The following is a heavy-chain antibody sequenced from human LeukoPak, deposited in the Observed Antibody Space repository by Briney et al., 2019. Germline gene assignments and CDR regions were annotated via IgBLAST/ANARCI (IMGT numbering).Heavy chain of an antibody. J-gene: IGHJ4*02. CDR3: ARQEEDSYFEH. CDR1: GFSFSDYG. Sequence: GGSLRLPCAASGFSFSDYGMHWVRQAPGKGLKWVAAISSDGSAKYYGDSVQGRFTVSRDNSKKTVYLEVNSLRIEDTAVYYCARQEEDSYFEHWGQGALVTVSS. D-gene: IGHD3-9*01. CDR2: ISSDGSAK. V-gene: IGHV3-30*03.